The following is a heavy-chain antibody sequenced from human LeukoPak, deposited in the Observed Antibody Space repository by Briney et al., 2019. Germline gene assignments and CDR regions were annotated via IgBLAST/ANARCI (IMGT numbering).Heavy chain of an antibody. Sequence: GGSLRLSCAASGFTFSSYSMNWVRQAPGKGLEWVSSISSSSSYIYYADSVKGRFTISRDNAKNSLYLQMNSLRAEDTAVYYCASPGRLPAAFYYYYGMDVWGQGTTVTVSS. V-gene: IGHV3-21*01. CDR2: ISSSSSYI. D-gene: IGHD2-2*01. J-gene: IGHJ6*02. CDR3: ASPGRLPAAFYYYYGMDV. CDR1: GFTFSSYS.